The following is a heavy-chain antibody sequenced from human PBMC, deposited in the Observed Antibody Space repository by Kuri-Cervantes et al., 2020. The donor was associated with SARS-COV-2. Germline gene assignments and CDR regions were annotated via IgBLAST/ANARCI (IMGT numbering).Heavy chain of an antibody. CDR2: IWYDGSNK. CDR3: ARDTPTLVRGVVSDRWLDP. J-gene: IGHJ5*02. V-gene: IGHV3-33*01. D-gene: IGHD3-10*01. CDR1: GFMFITYA. Sequence: GGSLRLSCEGSGFMFITYAMHWVRQAPGKGLEWVAVIWYDGSNKSYADSVKGRFTISRDNSKNTLYLQMNSLRGEDTAVYYCARDTPTLVRGVVSDRWLDPWGQGTLVTVSS.